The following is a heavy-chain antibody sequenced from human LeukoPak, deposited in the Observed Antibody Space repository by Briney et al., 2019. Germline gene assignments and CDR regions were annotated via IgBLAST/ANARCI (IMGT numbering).Heavy chain of an antibody. CDR3: ARDYFSLRAFDI. CDR1: GFTFSTYS. Sequence: GGSLRLSCAASGFTFSTYSMTWVRQAPGKGLDWVSSISTSSSYIYYPDSVKGRFTISRDNAKKSLYLQMNSLRTEGTAVYYCARDYFSLRAFDIWGQGTMVTVSS. CDR2: ISTSSSYI. V-gene: IGHV3-21*01. J-gene: IGHJ3*02. D-gene: IGHD5-12*01.